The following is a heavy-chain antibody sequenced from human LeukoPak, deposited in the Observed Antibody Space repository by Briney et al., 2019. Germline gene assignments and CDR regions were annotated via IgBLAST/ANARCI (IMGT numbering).Heavy chain of an antibody. CDR3: ARRNSNQNVFDI. Sequence: LETLSLTCTVSGDSISAYDWSWVRQPAGKGLEWIGRIYTSGTTNYNPSLKSRATMSVDTSKNQFSLKLSSVTAADTAMYYCARRNSNQNVFDIWGQGTMVTVSS. D-gene: IGHD4-23*01. J-gene: IGHJ3*02. V-gene: IGHV4-4*07. CDR2: IYTSGTT. CDR1: GDSISAYD.